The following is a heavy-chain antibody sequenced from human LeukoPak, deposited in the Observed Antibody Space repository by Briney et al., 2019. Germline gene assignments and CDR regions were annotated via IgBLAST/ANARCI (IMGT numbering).Heavy chain of an antibody. V-gene: IGHV3-7*01. Sequence: GGSLRLSCAASRFTFSTYWMSWVRQAPGKGLEWVANIKQDGSEKYYVDSVKGRFTISRDNAKNMLYLQMNSLRAEDTAVYYCASLFLCYGCSSSSDSFNIWGQGTMVTVSS. CDR1: RFTFSTYW. CDR2: IKQDGSEK. J-gene: IGHJ3*02. D-gene: IGHD6-6*01. CDR3: ASLFLCYGCSSSSDSFNI.